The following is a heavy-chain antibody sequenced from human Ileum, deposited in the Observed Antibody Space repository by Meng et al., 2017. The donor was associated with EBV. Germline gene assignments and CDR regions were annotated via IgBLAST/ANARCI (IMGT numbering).Heavy chain of an antibody. J-gene: IGHJ4*02. CDR2: ILSGST. V-gene: IGHV4-61*03. CDR1: SGYVSSGDYL. CDR3: AGGRAGYGGYKT. Sequence: QGHLLESGPRLMKPSETLSLTCTVSSGYVSSGDYLWSWIRQPPGKGLEWIGYILSGSTNYDPSLTKRVTISVDTSKNHFSLKLTSVTAADTAVYYCAGGRAGYGGYKTWGQGTLVTVSS. D-gene: IGHD5-12*01.